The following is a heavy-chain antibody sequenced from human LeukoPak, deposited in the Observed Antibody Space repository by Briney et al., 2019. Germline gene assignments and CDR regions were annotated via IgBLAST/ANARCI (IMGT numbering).Heavy chain of an antibody. V-gene: IGHV1-2*02. CDR1: GYTFSGYY. CDR2: INPNSGGT. CDR3: ARASMIVEEDAFDI. D-gene: IGHD3-22*01. J-gene: IGHJ3*02. Sequence: ASVKVSCKASGYTFSGYYLNWVRQAPGQGLVWLGWINPNSGGTNYAQKFQGRVTMTRDTSISTAYMELSRLRSDDTAVYYCARASMIVEEDAFDIWGQGTMVTVSS.